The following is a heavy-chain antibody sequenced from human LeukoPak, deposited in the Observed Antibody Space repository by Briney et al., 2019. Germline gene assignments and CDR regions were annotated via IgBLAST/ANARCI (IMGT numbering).Heavy chain of an antibody. Sequence: PGGSLRLSCAASGFTFSSYAMSWVRQAPGKGLEWVSAINGSGGSTYYADSVKGRFTISRDNSKNTLYLQMNSLRAEDTAVYYCAKAAQQLPSKKYYYYYYMDVWGKGTTVTVSS. J-gene: IGHJ6*03. CDR2: INGSGGST. CDR3: AKAAQQLPSKKYYYYYYMDV. CDR1: GFTFSSYA. V-gene: IGHV3-23*01. D-gene: IGHD6-13*01.